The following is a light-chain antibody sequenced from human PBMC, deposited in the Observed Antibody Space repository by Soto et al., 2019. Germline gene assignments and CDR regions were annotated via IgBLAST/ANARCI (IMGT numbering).Light chain of an antibody. CDR3: QQYYSTPPWT. Sequence: DIVMTQSPDSLAVSLGERATINCKSSQSVFYSSNKKNYLAWYQQKPGQPPKLLIYWASTRESGVPDRFSGSGSGTDFTLTISDLQAEDVAVYYCQQYYSTPPWTFGHGNKVEIK. CDR2: WAS. J-gene: IGKJ1*01. CDR1: QSVFYSSNKKNY. V-gene: IGKV4-1*01.